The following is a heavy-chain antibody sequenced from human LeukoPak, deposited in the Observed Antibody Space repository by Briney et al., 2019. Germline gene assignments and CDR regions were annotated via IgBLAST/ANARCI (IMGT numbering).Heavy chain of an antibody. V-gene: IGHV5-51*01. Sequence: GESLNISYRGSGYSFTTYWSGWVRPQPEKGQEWMGIIYPGDSDTRYSPSFQGQVTISADKSISTAYLQSSSLKAADTAVYYRARHPGAVTVTSPFYYFYMDVWGKGTTVSVSS. CDR2: IYPGDSDT. D-gene: IGHD6-19*01. CDR3: ARHPGAVTVTSPFYYFYMDV. J-gene: IGHJ6*03. CDR1: GYSFTTYW.